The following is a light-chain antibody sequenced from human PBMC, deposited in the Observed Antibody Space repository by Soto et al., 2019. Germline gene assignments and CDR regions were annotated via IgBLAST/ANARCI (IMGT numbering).Light chain of an antibody. V-gene: IGKV1-27*01. Sequence: DIQMTQSPSSLSASVGDRVTITCRASQDISGYLAWYQQKPGKVPKLLIYSASTLQSGVPSRFSGSGSGTDFTLTISSLQPEDVATYYCQKLNTAPLTFGQGTKLEIK. CDR1: QDISGY. CDR3: QKLNTAPLT. J-gene: IGKJ5*01. CDR2: SAS.